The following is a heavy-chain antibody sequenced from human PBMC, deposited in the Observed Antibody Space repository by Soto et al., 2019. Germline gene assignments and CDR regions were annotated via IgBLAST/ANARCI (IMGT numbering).Heavy chain of an antibody. CDR2: ISWNSGTV. V-gene: IGHV3-9*01. CDR1: GFTFDDYA. D-gene: IGHD3-22*01. Sequence: EVQLVESGGGLVQPGRSLRLSCAASGFTFDDYAMHWVRLLPGKGLEWVSGISWNSGTVEYVDSVKGRFTISRDNATNSLSLEMNSLRPEDTAFYYCTRDSTRAPVFIGGGYFDNWGQGTLVTVSS. J-gene: IGHJ4*02. CDR3: TRDSTRAPVFIGGGYFDN.